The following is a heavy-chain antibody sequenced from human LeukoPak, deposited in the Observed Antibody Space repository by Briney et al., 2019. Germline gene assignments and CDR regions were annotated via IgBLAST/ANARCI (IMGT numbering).Heavy chain of an antibody. CDR2: ISSSSSTI. CDR3: ARGAVAGTTETYYFDH. CDR1: GFSFSRHS. D-gene: IGHD6-19*01. Sequence: GGSLRLSCAASGFSFSRHSMNWVRQAPGKGLEWVSYISSSSSTIYYADSVKGRFAISRDNAKNSLYLQMNSLRAEDTAVYYCARGAVAGTTETYYFDHWGQGTLVTVSS. V-gene: IGHV3-48*01. J-gene: IGHJ4*02.